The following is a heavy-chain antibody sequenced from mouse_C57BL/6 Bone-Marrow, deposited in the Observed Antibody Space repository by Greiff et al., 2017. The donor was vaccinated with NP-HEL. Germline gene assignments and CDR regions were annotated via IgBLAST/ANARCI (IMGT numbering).Heavy chain of an antibody. CDR1: GYAFSSYW. V-gene: IGHV1-80*01. J-gene: IGHJ4*01. CDR2: IYPGDGDT. D-gene: IGHD3-2*02. Sequence: VQLQQSGAELVKPGASVKISCKASGYAFSSYWMNWVKQRPGKGLEWIGQIYPGDGDTNSNGKFKGKATLTADKSSSTAYMQLSSLTSEDSAVYFCARGTAQATMDYWGQGTSVTVSS. CDR3: ARGTAQATMDY.